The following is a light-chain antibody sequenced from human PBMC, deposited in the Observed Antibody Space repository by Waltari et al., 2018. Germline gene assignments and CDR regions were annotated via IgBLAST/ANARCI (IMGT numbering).Light chain of an antibody. J-gene: IGKJ3*01. CDR2: EVS. V-gene: IGKV2-30*02. Sequence: DVVMTQSQLSLPITPGQPASISCRSSQSLVHSNGNTYLSWYQQKPGQPPRRLIYEVSNQDSGVPDRFSGSGAGTDFTLKISRVEAEDVGVYYCGQGTHLPFTFGPGTKLDIK. CDR1: QSLVHSNGNTY. CDR3: GQGTHLPFT.